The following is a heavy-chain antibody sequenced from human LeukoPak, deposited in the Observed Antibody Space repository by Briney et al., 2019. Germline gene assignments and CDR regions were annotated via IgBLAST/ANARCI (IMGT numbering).Heavy chain of an antibody. J-gene: IGHJ6*03. CDR1: EFTFIRYS. D-gene: IGHD6-25*01. CDR2: INSSSTYT. V-gene: IGHV3-21*01. CDR3: ATGRNTTTSGLGMDV. Sequence: GGSLRLSCAASEFTFIRYSRNWVRQAPGKGLEWVSFINSSSTYTYYADSVRGRFTVSRDNAKNSLYLQMNSLRDEDTALYYCATGRNTTTSGLGMDVWGKGTTVTVSS.